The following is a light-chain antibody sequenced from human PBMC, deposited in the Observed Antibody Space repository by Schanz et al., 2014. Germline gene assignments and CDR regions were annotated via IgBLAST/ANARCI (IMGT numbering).Light chain of an antibody. Sequence: EIVLTQSPATLSLSPGETATLSCRASQSVSTYLAWYQQKPGQAPRLLIYAASNRASGIPARFSGSGSGTDFTLTISSLESEDSAVYYCQQRNNWPWTFGQGTKVEIK. CDR1: QSVSTY. V-gene: IGKV3-11*01. J-gene: IGKJ1*01. CDR2: AAS. CDR3: QQRNNWPWT.